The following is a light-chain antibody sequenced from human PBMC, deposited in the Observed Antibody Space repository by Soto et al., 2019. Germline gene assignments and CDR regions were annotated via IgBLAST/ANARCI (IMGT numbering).Light chain of an antibody. Sequence: QSVLTQPPSVSGAPGQRVSISCTGSSSNIGAGYDVHWYQQLPGTAPKLLIYGHSNRPSGVPDRFSGSTSGTSASLAITGLQAEDEADYYCQSFDSSLRGSVFGGGTELTVL. CDR3: QSFDSSLRGSV. CDR2: GHS. V-gene: IGLV1-40*01. J-gene: IGLJ3*02. CDR1: SSNIGAGYD.